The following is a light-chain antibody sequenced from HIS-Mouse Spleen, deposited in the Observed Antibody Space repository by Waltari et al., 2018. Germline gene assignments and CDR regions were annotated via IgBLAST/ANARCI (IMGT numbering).Light chain of an antibody. Sequence: SYELTQPPSVSVSPGQTARITCPGAALPKQYAYWYQQKPGQAPVLVIYKDSERPSGIPERFSGSSSGTTVTLTISGVQAEDEADYYCQSADSSGTYVFGGGTKLTVL. CDR1: ALPKQY. V-gene: IGLV3-25*03. J-gene: IGLJ2*01. CDR3: QSADSSGTYV. CDR2: KDS.